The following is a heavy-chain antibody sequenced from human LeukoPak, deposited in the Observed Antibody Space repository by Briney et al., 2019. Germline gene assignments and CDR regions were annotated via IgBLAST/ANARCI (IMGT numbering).Heavy chain of an antibody. CDR3: ARGSYSSSWYYFDY. CDR1: GGSISSYY. CDR2: IYYSGST. J-gene: IGHJ4*02. Sequence: SETLSLTCTVSGGSISSYYWSWIQQPPGKGLEWIGYIYYSGSTNYNPSLKSRVTISVDTSKNQFALKLSSVTAADTAVYYCARGSYSSSWYYFDYWGQGTLVTVSS. V-gene: IGHV4-59*08. D-gene: IGHD6-13*01.